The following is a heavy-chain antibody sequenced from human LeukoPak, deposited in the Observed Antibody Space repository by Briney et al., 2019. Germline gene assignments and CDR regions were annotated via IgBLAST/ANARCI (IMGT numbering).Heavy chain of an antibody. V-gene: IGHV4-59*08. CDR3: ARHGVFTMIVVVTPDYGMDV. D-gene: IGHD3-22*01. Sequence: PSETLSLTGTVSGGSISSNYWSWIRQPPGKGLEWLGYIYYSGSTNYNPSLKSRVTISVDTSKNQFSLKLSSVTAADTAVYYCARHGVFTMIVVVTPDYGMDVWGQGTTVTVSS. J-gene: IGHJ6*02. CDR2: IYYSGST. CDR1: GGSISSNY.